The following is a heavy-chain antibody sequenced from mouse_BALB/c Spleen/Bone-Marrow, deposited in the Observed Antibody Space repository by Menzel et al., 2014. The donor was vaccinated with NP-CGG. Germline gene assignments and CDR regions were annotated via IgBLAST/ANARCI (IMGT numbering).Heavy chain of an antibody. V-gene: IGHV14-1*02. Sequence: EVMLVESGAELVRPGALVKLSCITSGFNIKEFYMHWVKQRPEQGLEWIGWIDPENGDTIYDLNFQGKASISADTSSNTAYLQLSNLTSEDTAVYYCVRGNFQFAYWGQGTLVTVSA. CDR1: GFNIKEFY. J-gene: IGHJ3*01. CDR3: VRGNFQFAY. CDR2: IDPENGDT.